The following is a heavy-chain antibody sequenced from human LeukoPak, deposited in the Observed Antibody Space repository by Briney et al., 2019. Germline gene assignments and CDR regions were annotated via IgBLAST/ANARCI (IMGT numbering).Heavy chain of an antibody. D-gene: IGHD6-13*01. CDR3: ARDIIAAAGRPPGY. J-gene: IGHJ4*02. CDR1: GYTFTSYA. Sequence: ASVKVSCKASGYTFTSYAMHWVRQAPGQRLEWMGWINAGNGNTKHSQKSQGRVTITRDTSASTAYMELSSLRSEDTAVYYCARDIIAAAGRPPGYWGQGTLVTVSS. V-gene: IGHV1-3*01. CDR2: INAGNGNT.